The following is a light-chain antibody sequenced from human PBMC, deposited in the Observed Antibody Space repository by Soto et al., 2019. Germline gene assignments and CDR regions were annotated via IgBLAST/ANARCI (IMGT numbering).Light chain of an antibody. Sequence: DIQMTQSPSSLSASLGDRVTITRRASQSISNFLNWVQHKPGNAPKVLISAASTLQSGVPPRFSGSESGTDFTLTISSLQPEDSASYYCQQYYNSVLTFGGGTKVEIK. CDR2: AAS. V-gene: IGKV1-39*01. J-gene: IGKJ4*01. CDR3: QQYYNSVLT. CDR1: QSISNF.